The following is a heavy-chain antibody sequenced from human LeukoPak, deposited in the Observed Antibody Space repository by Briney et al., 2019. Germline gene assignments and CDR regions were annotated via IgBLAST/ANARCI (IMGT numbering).Heavy chain of an antibody. V-gene: IGHV1-8*01. CDR2: MNPNSGNT. Sequence: ASVKVSCKPSGYTFTSYDINWVRQAPGPGLEWLGWMNPNSGNTGYAQKFQGRVTMTRNTSISTAYMELSSLRSEDAAVYYCARVGSTMVRGVTTYYYYYGMDVWGQGTTVTVSS. CDR1: GYTFTSYD. CDR3: ARVGSTMVRGVTTYYYYYGMDV. J-gene: IGHJ6*02. D-gene: IGHD3-10*01.